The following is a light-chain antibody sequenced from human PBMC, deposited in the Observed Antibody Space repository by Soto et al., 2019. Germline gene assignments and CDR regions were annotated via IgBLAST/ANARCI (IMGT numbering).Light chain of an antibody. CDR2: DAS. V-gene: IGKV3-11*01. J-gene: IGKJ4*01. CDR1: QSVSSY. Sequence: EIVLTQSPAALSLSPGERATLSFRASQSVSSYFAWYPPKPGQAPRLLIYDASNRATGIPARFSGSWSGTDGTLTISSLEPEDGAVDYGQKRSNWPLPVGGGTKVDIK. CDR3: QKRSNWPLP.